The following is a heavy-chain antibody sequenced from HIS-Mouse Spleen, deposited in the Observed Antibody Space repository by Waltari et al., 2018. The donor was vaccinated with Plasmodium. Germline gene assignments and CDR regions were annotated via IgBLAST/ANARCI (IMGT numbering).Heavy chain of an antibody. CDR2: ISYDGSNK. CDR1: GFTFSSYG. D-gene: IGHD3-16*01. CDR3: AKAQGVINFDY. J-gene: IGHJ4*02. V-gene: IGHV3-30*18. Sequence: QVQLVESGGGVVQPGRSLRLSCAASGFTFSSYGMHWVRQAPGKGLEWVAVISYDGSNKYYADPVKGRFTISRDNSKNTLYLQMNSLRAEDTAVYYCAKAQGVINFDYWGQGTLVTVSS.